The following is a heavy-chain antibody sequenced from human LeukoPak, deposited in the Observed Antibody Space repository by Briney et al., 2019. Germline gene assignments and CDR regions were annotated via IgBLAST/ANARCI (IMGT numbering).Heavy chain of an antibody. J-gene: IGHJ3*02. CDR3: AKGLGVGATRSRAFDI. V-gene: IGHV3-7*04. Sequence: GGSLSLSCAASGFTFNDYWMTWVRQAPGKGLEWVANIKPDGSENYYVDSVKGRFTISRDNAKRSLYLQMNSLRAEDTAVYYCAKGLGVGATRSRAFDIWGAGKTVSVSS. CDR1: GFTFNDYW. D-gene: IGHD1-26*01. CDR2: IKPDGSEN.